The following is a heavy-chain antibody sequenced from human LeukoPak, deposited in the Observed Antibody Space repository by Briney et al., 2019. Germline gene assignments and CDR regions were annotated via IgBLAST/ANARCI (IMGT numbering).Heavy chain of an antibody. J-gene: IGHJ4*02. CDR3: AKGRTKSYGTGDYFDY. CDR1: GFTFSSYA. D-gene: IGHD2-8*02. Sequence: PGGSLRLSCAASGFTFSSYAMSWVRQAPGKGLEWVSAISGSGGSTYYADSVKGRFTISRDNSKNTLYLQMNSLRAEDTAVYYCAKGRTKSYGTGDYFDYWGQGTLVTVSS. CDR2: ISGSGGST. V-gene: IGHV3-23*01.